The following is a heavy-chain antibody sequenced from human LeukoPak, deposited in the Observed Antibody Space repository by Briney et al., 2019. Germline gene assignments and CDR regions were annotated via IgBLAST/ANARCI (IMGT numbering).Heavy chain of an antibody. D-gene: IGHD1-26*01. V-gene: IGHV4-59*01. J-gene: IGHJ4*02. CDR3: ARDSPSGSYRLDY. CDR2: IYYSGST. CDR1: GGSISSYY. Sequence: PSETLSLTCTVSGGSISSYYWSWIRQPPGKGLEWIGYIYYSGSTNYNPSLKSRVTISVDTSKNQFSLKLSSVTAADTAVYYCARDSPSGSYRLDYWGQGTLVTVSS.